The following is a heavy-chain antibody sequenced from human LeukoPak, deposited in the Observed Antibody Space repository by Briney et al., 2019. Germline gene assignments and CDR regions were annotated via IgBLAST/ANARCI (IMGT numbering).Heavy chain of an antibody. CDR2: IKLDGSEK. D-gene: IGHD6-19*01. V-gene: IGHV3-7*01. CDR1: GFTFGKYW. Sequence: GGSLRLSCVASGFTFGKYWMSWVRQAPGKGLEWVANIKLDGSEKNYVDSVKGRFTISRDNTKNSLYLQMNSLRAEDTAVYYCARDPRYSSGWYHDYWGQGTLVTVSS. J-gene: IGHJ4*02. CDR3: ARDPRYSSGWYHDY.